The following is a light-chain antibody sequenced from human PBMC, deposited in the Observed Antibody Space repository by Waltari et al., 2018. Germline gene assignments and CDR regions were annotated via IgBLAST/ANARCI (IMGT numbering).Light chain of an antibody. CDR2: LCS. V-gene: IGKV2-28*01. J-gene: IGKJ2*01. CDR1: QSLLYTNGYNY. CDR3: MQALQTPYT. Sequence: DIVMTQSPLSLPVTPGEPASISCRSSQSLLYTNGYNYLDWFLQKPGQSPQLLFYLCSKRASGVPDRFSGSGSGTDFTLKISRVEAEDVGVYYCMQALQTPYTFGQGTKLEIK.